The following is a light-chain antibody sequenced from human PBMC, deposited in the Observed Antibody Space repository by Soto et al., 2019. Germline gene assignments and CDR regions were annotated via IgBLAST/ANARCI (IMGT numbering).Light chain of an antibody. J-gene: IGLJ1*01. V-gene: IGLV2-14*01. CDR3: SSYTSRTTLV. CDR2: EVS. CDR1: SSDVGGYNY. Sequence: QSALTQPASVSGSPGQSITISCTGTSSDVGGYNYVSWYQQHPGRAPKLMIYEVSNRPSGVSNRFSGSKSGNTVSLTISGLQAEDGADYYCSSYTSRTTLVFGTGTKVTVL.